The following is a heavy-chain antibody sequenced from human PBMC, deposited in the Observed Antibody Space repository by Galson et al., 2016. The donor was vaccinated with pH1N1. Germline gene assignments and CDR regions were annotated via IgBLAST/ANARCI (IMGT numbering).Heavy chain of an antibody. D-gene: IGHD6-13*01. Sequence: SVKVSCKASGGTFSSYAISWVRQAPGQGLEWVGWMNPKSGTTGYAQKFQGRVTMTRSISINTVYMELNSLSSEDTAVYYCARVDSSKWQRGWLDPWGQGTLVTVSS. CDR2: MNPKSGTT. J-gene: IGHJ5*02. CDR1: GGTFSSYA. V-gene: IGHV1-8*02. CDR3: ARVDSSKWQRGWLDP.